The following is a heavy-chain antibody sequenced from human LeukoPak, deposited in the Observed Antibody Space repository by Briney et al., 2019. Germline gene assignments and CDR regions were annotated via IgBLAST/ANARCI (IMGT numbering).Heavy chain of an antibody. CDR2: VYHSGTT. D-gene: IGHD3-10*01. J-gene: IGHJ4*02. CDR1: GGSISTSLYY. V-gene: IGHV4-39*01. CDR3: VRLDHSVSGDRGYFDY. Sequence: SETLSLTCTVSGGSISTSLYYWGWIRQPPGKGLDWIGTVYHSGTTYYNPSLKSRVTISIDRSKNQFSLRVSSVTAADTALYYCVRLDHSVSGDRGYFDYWGQGILVTVSS.